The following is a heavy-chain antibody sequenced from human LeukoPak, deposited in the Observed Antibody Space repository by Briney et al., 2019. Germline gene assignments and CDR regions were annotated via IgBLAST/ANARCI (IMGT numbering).Heavy chain of an antibody. Sequence: PSETLSLTCTVSGASITSSYWSWVRQPPGKGLEWIAYIYYTGDTSHNPSLNSRVTTSLDTSKNQFTLKLTSVTAADTAVYYCVTGSGRDGYTTETRGQGTLVTVSS. D-gene: IGHD5-24*01. CDR2: IYYTGDT. CDR1: GASITSSY. CDR3: VTGSGRDGYTTET. J-gene: IGHJ4*02. V-gene: IGHV4-59*08.